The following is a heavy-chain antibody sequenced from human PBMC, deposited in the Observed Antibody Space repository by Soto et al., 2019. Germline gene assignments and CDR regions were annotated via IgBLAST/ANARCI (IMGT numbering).Heavy chain of an antibody. D-gene: IGHD6-13*01. CDR3: VRFGGAAAGPGDY. V-gene: IGHV3-48*03. CDR1: EFTFSSFE. J-gene: IGHJ4*02. CDR2: ISDSGTTI. Sequence: EVQLVESGGGLVQPGGSLRLSCVASEFTFSSFEMNWVRQAPGKGLEWVSHISDSGTTIYYTDSVQGRFTISRDNAKKSLYLQMNRLRVEDSGVYYCVRFGGAAAGPGDYWGQGTLVTVSS.